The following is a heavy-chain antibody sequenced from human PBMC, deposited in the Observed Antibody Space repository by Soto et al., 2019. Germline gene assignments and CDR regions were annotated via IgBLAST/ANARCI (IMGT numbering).Heavy chain of an antibody. Sequence: SETLSLTCTVSGGSISSYYWSWIRQPPGKGLEWIGYIYYSGSTNYNPSLKSRVTISVDTSKNQFSLKLSSVTAADTAVYYCARATYAYGGNGWFDPWGQGTLVTVSS. V-gene: IGHV4-59*01. J-gene: IGHJ5*02. CDR2: IYYSGST. CDR3: ARATYAYGGNGWFDP. D-gene: IGHD4-17*01. CDR1: GGSISSYY.